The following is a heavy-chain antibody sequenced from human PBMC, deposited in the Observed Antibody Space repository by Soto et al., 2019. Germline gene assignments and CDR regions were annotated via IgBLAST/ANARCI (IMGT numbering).Heavy chain of an antibody. V-gene: IGHV4-34*01. J-gene: IGHJ6*02. D-gene: IGHD2-2*01. Sequence: PCVTPAVHRGSLSCYFWSWIRQPPGKGLEWIGEINHSGSTNYNPSLKSRVTISVDTSKNQFSLKLSSVTAADTAVYYCARERGVVVVPAAIGYYYYGRDVWGQGT. CDR2: INHSGST. CDR1: RGSLSCYF. CDR3: ARERGVVVVPAAIGYYYYGRDV.